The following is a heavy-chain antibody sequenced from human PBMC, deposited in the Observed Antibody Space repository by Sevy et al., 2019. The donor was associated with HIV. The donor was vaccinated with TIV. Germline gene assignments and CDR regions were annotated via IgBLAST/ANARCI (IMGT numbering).Heavy chain of an antibody. Sequence: ASVKVSCKASGYTFTSYRITWVRQAPGQGLEWMGWISPHNGGTNYAQKLRGRVTMISDTSTSTAYMELRSLGSDDTAIYYCARAYCSGGSCYSLAHWGQGTLVTVSS. CDR3: ARAYCSGGSCYSLAH. V-gene: IGHV1-18*01. CDR1: GYTFTSYR. J-gene: IGHJ4*02. CDR2: ISPHNGGT. D-gene: IGHD2-15*01.